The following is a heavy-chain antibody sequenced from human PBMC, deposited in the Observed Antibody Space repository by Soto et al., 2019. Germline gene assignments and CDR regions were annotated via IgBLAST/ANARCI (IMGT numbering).Heavy chain of an antibody. V-gene: IGHV1-2*04. CDR3: ARSAYGSGSYLYYYYGMDV. J-gene: IGHJ6*02. CDR2: INPNSGGT. CDR1: GHTFTGYY. Sequence: ASVKVSCKASGHTFTGYYMHWVRQAPGQGLEWMGWINPNSGGTNYAQKFQGWVTMTRDTSISTAYMELSRLRSDDTAVYYCARSAYGSGSYLYYYYGMDVWGQGTTVTVSS. D-gene: IGHD3-10*01.